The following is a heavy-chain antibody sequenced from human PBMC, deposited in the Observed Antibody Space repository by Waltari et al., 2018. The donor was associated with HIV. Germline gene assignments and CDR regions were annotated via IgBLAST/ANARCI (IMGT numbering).Heavy chain of an antibody. CDR2: IKDDGSEK. CDR3: ARIGTFPHNYAIDF. D-gene: IGHD1-26*01. V-gene: IGHV3-7*01. J-gene: IGHJ6*02. Sequence: EVQLMESGGGLVQSGGSLRLSCAASGSTFTNYWMSWVRQTPGKGLEWVAYIKDDGSEKYYMGSVKGRFTISRDNAKNSMFLQMNSLRAEDTAVYYCARIGTFPHNYAIDFWGQGTTVTVSS. CDR1: GSTFTNYW.